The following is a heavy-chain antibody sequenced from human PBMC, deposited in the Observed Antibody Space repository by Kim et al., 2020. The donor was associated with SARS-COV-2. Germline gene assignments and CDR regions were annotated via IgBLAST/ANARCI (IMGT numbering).Heavy chain of an antibody. CDR3: ARGNILTGYYPQHFDY. Sequence: KFQGGVTITSEESTSTAYMELSSLRSEDTAVYYCARGNILTGYYPQHFDYWGQGTLVTVSS. V-gene: IGHV1-69*01. J-gene: IGHJ4*02. D-gene: IGHD3-9*01.